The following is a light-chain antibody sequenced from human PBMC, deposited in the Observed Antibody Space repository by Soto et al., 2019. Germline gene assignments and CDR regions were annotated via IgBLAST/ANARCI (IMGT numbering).Light chain of an antibody. CDR2: DVS. CDR1: SSDVVCYNY. Sequence: QSSLTQAASVSGSPGQSITISCPGTSSDVVCYNYVSWYQHHPGKVPQLLIYDVSNRPSGVSNRFSGSKSGNTASLTISGLQAEDEADYYCYSYTSSNTYVFGTGTKVTV. CDR3: YSYTSSNTYV. V-gene: IGLV2-14*03. J-gene: IGLJ1*01.